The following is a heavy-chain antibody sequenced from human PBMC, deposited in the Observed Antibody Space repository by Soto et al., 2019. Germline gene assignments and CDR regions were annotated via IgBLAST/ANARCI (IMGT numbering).Heavy chain of an antibody. CDR2: IKSKTDGETT. V-gene: IGHV3-15*01. D-gene: IGHD1-7*01. J-gene: IGHJ4*02. CDR3: TTGWGELPY. CDR1: GFTFSNAW. Sequence: GGSLRLSCAASGFTFSNAWMSWVRQAPGKGLEWGGRIKSKTDGETTDYAATVKGRFTISRDDSKNTLYLQMNSLKTEDTAVYYCTTGWGELPYWGQGTLVTVSS.